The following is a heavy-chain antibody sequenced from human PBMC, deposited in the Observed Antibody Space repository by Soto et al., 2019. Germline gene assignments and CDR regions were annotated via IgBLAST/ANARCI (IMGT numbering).Heavy chain of an antibody. Sequence: QVQLVQSGAEVRQPASSVKVSCKTSGGTFSSYAISWVRQAPGHGLEWMGGIVPIVDTSTYAQKFQGRVTITADGSTSTVYMELSSLRSDDTAVYYCVRVVAIPGYPDNWGQGTLVTVSS. D-gene: IGHD5-12*01. V-gene: IGHV1-69*12. CDR1: GGTFSSYA. CDR2: IVPIVDTS. CDR3: VRVVAIPGYPDN. J-gene: IGHJ4*02.